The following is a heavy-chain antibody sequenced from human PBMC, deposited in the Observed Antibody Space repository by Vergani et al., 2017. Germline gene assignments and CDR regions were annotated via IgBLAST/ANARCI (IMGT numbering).Heavy chain of an antibody. D-gene: IGHD4-23*01. CDR1: GFTFSSYA. CDR3: ANRNYGGKGY. J-gene: IGHJ4*02. Sequence: EVQLLESGGGLVQPGGSLRLSCAASGFTFSSYAMSGVRQAPGKGLEWVSAISGSGGSTYYADSVKGRFTISRDNSKNTLYLQMNSLRAEDTAVDYCANRNYGGKGYWGQGTLVTVSS. CDR2: ISGSGGST. V-gene: IGHV3-23*01.